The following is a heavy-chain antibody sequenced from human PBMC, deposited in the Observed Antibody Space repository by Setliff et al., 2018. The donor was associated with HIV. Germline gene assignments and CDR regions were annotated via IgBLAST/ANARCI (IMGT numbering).Heavy chain of an antibody. CDR3: ARARITMTGGRLEPYAFDR. Sequence: SETLSLTCTVSGGSITSSYWSWIRQPAGKGLEWIGRIYNSGSTIYNPSLKSRVTLSLDTSKNQFSLKLRSVTAADTAVYYCARARITMTGGRLEPYAFDRWGQGTKVTVSS. CDR2: IYNSGST. D-gene: IGHD3-22*01. J-gene: IGHJ3*01. V-gene: IGHV4-4*07. CDR1: GGSITSSY.